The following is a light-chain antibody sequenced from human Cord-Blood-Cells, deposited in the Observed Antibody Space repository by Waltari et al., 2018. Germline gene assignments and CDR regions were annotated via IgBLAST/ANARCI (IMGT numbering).Light chain of an antibody. CDR1: SSDVGGYNY. CDR2: DVS. J-gene: IGLJ3*02. CDR3: SSYTSSSTWV. Sequence: QSALTQPASVSGSPGQSITISCTGTSSDVGGYNYVSWYQQHPGKAPELMIYDVSKRPSGVSKPFSGSKSGNTASLTISGLQAEDEADYYCSSYTSSSTWVFGGGTKLTVL. V-gene: IGLV2-14*01.